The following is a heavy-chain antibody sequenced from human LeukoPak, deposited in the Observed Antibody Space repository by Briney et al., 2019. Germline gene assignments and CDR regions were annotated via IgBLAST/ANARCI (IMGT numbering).Heavy chain of an antibody. J-gene: IGHJ3*02. V-gene: IGHV4-59*01. D-gene: IGHD5-18*01. CDR2: IYYSGST. CDR1: GGSISSYY. CDR3: ASRGYSYALDAFDI. Sequence: SETLSLTCTVSGGSISSYYWSWIRQPPGKGLEWIGYIYYSGSTNYNPSLKSRVTISVDTSKNQFSLKLSSVTAADTAVYYCASRGYSYALDAFDIWGQGTMVTVSS.